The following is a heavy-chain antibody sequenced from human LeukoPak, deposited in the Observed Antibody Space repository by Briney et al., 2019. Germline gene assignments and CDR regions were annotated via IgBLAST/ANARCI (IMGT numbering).Heavy chain of an antibody. Sequence: PSETLSLTCAVSGGSISSYYWSWIRQPPGGGLEWIGYIYYSGSTNYNPSLKRRVTISLDTSKSQFSLKLRSVTAADTAVYYCARSGLDSRYYFGMDVWGQGTTVTVSS. CDR2: IYYSGST. CDR3: ARSGLDSRYYFGMDV. V-gene: IGHV4-59*01. CDR1: GGSISSYY. J-gene: IGHJ6*02. D-gene: IGHD5-12*01.